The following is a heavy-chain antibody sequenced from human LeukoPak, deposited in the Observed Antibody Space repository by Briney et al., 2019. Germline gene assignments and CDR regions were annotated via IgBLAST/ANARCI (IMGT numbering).Heavy chain of an antibody. D-gene: IGHD3-3*01. CDR1: GITFSIYA. V-gene: IGHV3-23*01. Sequence: PGGSLRLSCVASGITFSIYAMSWVRQAPGKGLEGVSSISGSGDSTYYADSVKGRFTISRDNSKNTLYLQMNSLRAEDTAIYYCAKRASFGVLTTTQFDYWGQGTLVTVSS. CDR2: ISGSGDST. CDR3: AKRASFGVLTTTQFDY. J-gene: IGHJ4*02.